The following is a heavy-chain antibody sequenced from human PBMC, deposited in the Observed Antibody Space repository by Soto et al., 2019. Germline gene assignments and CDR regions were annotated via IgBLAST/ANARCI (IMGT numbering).Heavy chain of an antibody. CDR3: ARNWNGVDY. J-gene: IGHJ4*02. CDR1: GFAFSNYW. CDR2: IKTDGTIT. D-gene: IGHD1-1*01. Sequence: EVQLVESGGGLVQPGESLRLSCEASGFAFSNYWMHWVRQAPGKRPVWISRIKTDGTITNYADDVKGRFSVSRDNAKNTLFLQMNSRTAEDTAVYYCARNWNGVDYLGQGTLVTVSS. V-gene: IGHV3-74*01.